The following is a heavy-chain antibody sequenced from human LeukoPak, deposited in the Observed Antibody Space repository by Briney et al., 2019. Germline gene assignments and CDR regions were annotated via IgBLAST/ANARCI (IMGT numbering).Heavy chain of an antibody. Sequence: PGGSLRLSCAASGFNFTIYSMNWVRQAPGKGLEWVSAISGTGDSTYYADSVKGRFTTSRDNSKNTLFLQMNSLRAEDTAVYYCAKVLSLRYFDWVLYADCWGQGTLVTVSS. J-gene: IGHJ4*02. D-gene: IGHD3-9*01. CDR3: AKVLSLRYFDWVLYADC. CDR1: GFNFTIYS. CDR2: ISGTGDST. V-gene: IGHV3-23*01.